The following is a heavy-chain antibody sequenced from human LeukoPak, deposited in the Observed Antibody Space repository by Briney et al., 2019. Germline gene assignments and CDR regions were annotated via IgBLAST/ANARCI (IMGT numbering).Heavy chain of an antibody. Sequence: GGSLRLSCSASGFTFSSYAMSWVRQAPGKGLEWVSAISGSGGSTYYADSVKGRFTISRDNSKNTLYLQMNSLRAEDTAVYYCAKGSDYGDYPDYFDYWGQGTLVTVSS. D-gene: IGHD4-17*01. CDR3: AKGSDYGDYPDYFDY. J-gene: IGHJ4*02. CDR1: GFTFSSYA. CDR2: ISGSGGST. V-gene: IGHV3-23*01.